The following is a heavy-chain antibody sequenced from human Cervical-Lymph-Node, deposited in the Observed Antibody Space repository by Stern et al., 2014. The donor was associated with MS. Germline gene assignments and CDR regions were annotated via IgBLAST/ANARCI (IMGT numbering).Heavy chain of an antibody. Sequence: QVQLMQSGAEVKQPGSSVKVSCKASGGTFSSYAISWVRQAPGQGLEWMGGITPILSTANYAQKFQGRVTITADESASTALMELSSLRIEDTAVYYCARVRELGMDVWGQGTTVTVSS. CDR3: ARVRELGMDV. D-gene: IGHD1-7*01. CDR2: ITPILSTA. J-gene: IGHJ6*02. V-gene: IGHV1-69*01. CDR1: GGTFSSYA.